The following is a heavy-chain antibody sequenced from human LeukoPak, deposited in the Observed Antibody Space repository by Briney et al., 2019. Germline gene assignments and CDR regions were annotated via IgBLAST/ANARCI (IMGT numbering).Heavy chain of an antibody. CDR1: GFPHRSYG. CDR2: ISYDGSNK. Sequence: GRSLRLSCAASGFPHRSYGMHWLRQAPGKGLEWVAVISYDGSNKYHADSVKGRFTIPRDNSKNTLYLQMNSLRAEDTAVYYCANLYCDSPDYWGQGALVTVSS. CDR3: ANLYCDSPDY. D-gene: IGHD4-17*01. J-gene: IGHJ4*02. V-gene: IGHV3-30*18.